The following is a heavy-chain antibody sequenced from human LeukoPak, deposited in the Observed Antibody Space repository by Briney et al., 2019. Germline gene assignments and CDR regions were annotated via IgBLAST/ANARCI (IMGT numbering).Heavy chain of an antibody. J-gene: IGHJ6*03. CDR1: GYTFTDYY. V-gene: IGHV1-2*02. Sequence: ASVKVSCKASGYTFTDYYIHWVRQAPGQGLEWMGWINPNSGGTNYAQKFQGRVTMTRDTSISTAYMELSTLRSDDTAMYYCARGLTINFYYMDVWGKGTTVTVSS. CDR2: INPNSGGT. CDR3: ARGLTINFYYMDV. D-gene: IGHD5-24*01.